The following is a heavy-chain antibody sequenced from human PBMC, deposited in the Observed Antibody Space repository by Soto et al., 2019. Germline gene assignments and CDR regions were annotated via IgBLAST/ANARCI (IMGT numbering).Heavy chain of an antibody. CDR2: ISAYNGNT. Sequence: QVLLVQSGAEVKKPGASVKVSCKASGYTFTRYGTSWGLQAPGQGLEWMGWISAYNGNTNYAQKLKGRVTITTDTTTSTAYMELRSLRSDDTAVYYCARELLVPAANAWFDPWGQGTLVTVSS. CDR3: ARELLVPAANAWFDP. D-gene: IGHD2-2*01. J-gene: IGHJ5*02. CDR1: GYTFTRYG. V-gene: IGHV1-18*04.